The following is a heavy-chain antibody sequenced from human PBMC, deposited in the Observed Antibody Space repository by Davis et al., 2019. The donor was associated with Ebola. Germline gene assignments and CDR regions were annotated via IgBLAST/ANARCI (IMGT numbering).Heavy chain of an antibody. CDR2: IGWHSGDK. CDR1: GFIFDDYA. Sequence: GGSLRLSCAASGFIFDDYAMHWVRHAPGNGLEWVAGIGWHSGDKGYADSVKGRFTISRDNANNSLFLQMNSLRADDTALYYCAKDVRGAILFLYGLDVWGQGTTVTVS. J-gene: IGHJ6*02. CDR3: AKDVRGAILFLYGLDV. D-gene: IGHD2-15*01. V-gene: IGHV3-9*01.